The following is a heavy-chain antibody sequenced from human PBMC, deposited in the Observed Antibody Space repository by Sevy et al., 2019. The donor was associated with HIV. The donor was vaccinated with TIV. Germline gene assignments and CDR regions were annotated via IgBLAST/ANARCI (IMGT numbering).Heavy chain of an antibody. CDR3: ARDQSGRYCSSTSCSYYYGMDV. J-gene: IGHJ6*02. D-gene: IGHD2-2*01. V-gene: IGHV1-18*01. CDR2: ISAYNGNT. Sequence: ASVKVSCKASGYTFTSYGISWVRQAPGQGLEWMGWISAYNGNTNYARKLQGRVTMTTDTSTSTAYMELRSLRSDDTAVYYCARDQSGRYCSSTSCSYYYGMDVWGQGTTVTVSS. CDR1: GYTFTSYG.